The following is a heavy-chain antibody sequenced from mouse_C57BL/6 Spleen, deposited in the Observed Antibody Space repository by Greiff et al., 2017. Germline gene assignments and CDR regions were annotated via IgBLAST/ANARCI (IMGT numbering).Heavy chain of an antibody. CDR1: GYTFTDYY. J-gene: IGHJ4*01. Sequence: EVQLQQSGPVLVKPGASVKMSCKASGYTFTDYYMNWVKQSHGKSLEWIGVINPYNGGTSYNQKFKGKATLTVDKSSSTAYMELSSLTSEDSAVYYCARKTTVVATYAMDYWGQGTSVTVSS. D-gene: IGHD1-1*01. CDR2: INPYNGGT. V-gene: IGHV1-19*01. CDR3: ARKTTVVATYAMDY.